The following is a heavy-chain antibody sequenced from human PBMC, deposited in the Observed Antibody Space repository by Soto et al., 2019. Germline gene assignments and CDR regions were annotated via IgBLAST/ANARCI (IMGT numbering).Heavy chain of an antibody. J-gene: IGHJ4*02. CDR2: ISGSGGGA. Sequence: EVQLLESGGGLVQPGGSLRLSCAASGFTFSSYAMSWVRQAPEKGLEWISAISGSGGGAYYADSVKGRFTISRDNSKNTLYLQMNSLRAEDTAVYYCAKGVATINPGRFDYWGQGTLVTVSS. CDR3: AKGVATINPGRFDY. V-gene: IGHV3-23*01. D-gene: IGHD5-12*01. CDR1: GFTFSSYA.